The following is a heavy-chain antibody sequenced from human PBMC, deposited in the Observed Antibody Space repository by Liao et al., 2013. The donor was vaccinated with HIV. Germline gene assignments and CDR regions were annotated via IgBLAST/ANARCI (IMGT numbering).Heavy chain of an antibody. D-gene: IGHD3-3*01. CDR1: GGSISSYY. J-gene: IGHJ2*01. V-gene: IGHV4-4*07. CDR2: LYTSGST. CDR3: AKTSSGFGVGHWYFDL. Sequence: QVQLQESGSGLVKPSETLSLTCTVSGGSISSYYWSWIRQPGGKGLEWIGRLYTSGSTNYNPSLRSRVTVSVDTSKNQFSLKVFSVTAADTAVYYCAKTSSGFGVGHWYFDLWGRGTLVTVSS.